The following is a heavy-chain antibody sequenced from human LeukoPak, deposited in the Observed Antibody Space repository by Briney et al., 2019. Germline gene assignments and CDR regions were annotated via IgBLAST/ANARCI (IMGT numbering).Heavy chain of an antibody. CDR2: MSGDGRRT. Sequence: GGSLRLSCAASGFTFSNDDLNWVRQAPGKGLEWVSSMSGDGRRTYYAGSVKGRFTISRDYSKNTLSLQMNSLRAEDTAVYYCAKVNWCSATCADAWGQGTLVTVSS. CDR1: GFTFSNDD. V-gene: IGHV3-23*01. CDR3: AKVNWCSATCADA. D-gene: IGHD2-2*01. J-gene: IGHJ4*02.